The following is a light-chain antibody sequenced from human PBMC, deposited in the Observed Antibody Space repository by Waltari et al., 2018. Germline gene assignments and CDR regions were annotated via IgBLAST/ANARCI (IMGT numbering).Light chain of an antibody. J-gene: IGKJ2*01. CDR3: QQYYRIPYT. V-gene: IGKV1-39*01. CDR1: QSISSY. CDR2: AAS. Sequence: DIQMTQSPSSLSASVGDRVTITCRASQSISSYLNWYQQKPGKAPKLLIYAASSLQSGVPSRFSGSGSGTDFTLTISKLRPEDAGTFYCQQYYRIPYTFGQETKLEIK.